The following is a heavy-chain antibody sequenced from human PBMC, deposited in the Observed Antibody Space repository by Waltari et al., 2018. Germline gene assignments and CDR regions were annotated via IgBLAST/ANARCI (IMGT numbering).Heavy chain of an antibody. CDR2: INHSGST. J-gene: IGHJ4*02. D-gene: IGHD3-16*01. V-gene: IGHV4-34*01. CDR1: GGSFSGYY. Sequence: QVQLQQWGAGLLKPSETLSLTCAVYGGSFSGYYWSWIRQPPGKGLEWIGEINHSGSTNYNPSLKSRVTISVDTSKNQFSLKLSSVTAADTAVYYCATLKFLGATEDYWGQGTLVTVSS. CDR3: ATLKFLGATEDY.